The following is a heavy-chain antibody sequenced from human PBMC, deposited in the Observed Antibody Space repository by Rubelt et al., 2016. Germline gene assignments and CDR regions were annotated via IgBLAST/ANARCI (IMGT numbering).Heavy chain of an antibody. J-gene: IGHJ6*02. Sequence: QVQLVQSGAEVKKPGASVKVSCKASGYTFTSYGISWVRQAPGQRLEWMGWINAGNGNTKYSQKFQGRVTITRDTSASTAYMELSSLRSEDTAVYYCARDSSSSRYYYGMDVWGQGTTVTVSS. V-gene: IGHV1-3*01. CDR3: ARDSSSSRYYYGMDV. CDR2: INAGNGNT. D-gene: IGHD2-2*01. CDR1: GYTFTSYG.